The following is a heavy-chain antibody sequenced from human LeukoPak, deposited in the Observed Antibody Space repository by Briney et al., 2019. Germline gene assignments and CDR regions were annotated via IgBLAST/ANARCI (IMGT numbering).Heavy chain of an antibody. D-gene: IGHD3-3*01. CDR2: ISYDGSDE. J-gene: IGHJ4*02. V-gene: IGHV3-30*04. Sequence: GGSLRLSCVASGLAFSSYSMHWVRQAPGKGLEWVGVISYDGSDEYYTDSVKGRFTISRDNSKNTVYLQMNSLRADDTAVYYCARDFTPEWFDIHWGQGTLVTVS. CDR1: GLAFSSYS. CDR3: ARDFTPEWFDIH.